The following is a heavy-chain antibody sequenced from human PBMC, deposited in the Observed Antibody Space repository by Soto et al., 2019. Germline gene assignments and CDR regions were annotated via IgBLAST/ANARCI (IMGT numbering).Heavy chain of an antibody. J-gene: IGHJ4*02. V-gene: IGHV4-34*01. CDR3: ARVWGYAFDY. CDR2: INHSGST. D-gene: IGHD3-16*01. CDR1: GGSFSGYY. Sequence: SDTLSLTCAGYGGSFSGYYWTWIRQPPGTGLEWIGEINHSGSTNYNPSLKSRVTISVDTSKNQFSLKLSSVTAADTAVYYCARVWGYAFDYWGQGTLVTVSS.